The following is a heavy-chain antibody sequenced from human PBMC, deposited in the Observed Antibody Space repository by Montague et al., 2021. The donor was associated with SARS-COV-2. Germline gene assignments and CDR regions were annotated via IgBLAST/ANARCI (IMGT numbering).Heavy chain of an antibody. J-gene: IGHJ4*02. V-gene: IGHV4-39*01. D-gene: IGHD3-9*01. CDR1: GDSIGSSHTY. CDR2: VAYSGST. CDR3: ARSQLYYDLFTGFSESYYFDY. Sequence: SETLSLTCSVSGDSIGSSHTYWGWIRQPPGKGLEWFGCVAYSGSTYYXXXLQRRVTISVDTSKSQSSLRLNSVTAADTAVYYCARSQLYYDLFTGFSESYYFDYWGQGTLATVSS.